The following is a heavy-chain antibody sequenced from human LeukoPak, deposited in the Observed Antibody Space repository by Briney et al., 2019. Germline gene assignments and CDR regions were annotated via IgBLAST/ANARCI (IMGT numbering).Heavy chain of an antibody. D-gene: IGHD2-15*01. CDR1: GFTFSSYD. J-gene: IGHJ4*02. Sequence: GGSLRLSCAASGFTFSSYDMHWVRQATGKGLEWVSAIGTAGDPYYPGSVKGQFTISRENAKNSLYLQMNSLRAGDTAVYYCARGVGYCSGSSCPAGYFDYWGQGTLVTVSS. CDR2: IGTAGDP. CDR3: ARGVGYCSGSSCPAGYFDY. V-gene: IGHV3-13*05.